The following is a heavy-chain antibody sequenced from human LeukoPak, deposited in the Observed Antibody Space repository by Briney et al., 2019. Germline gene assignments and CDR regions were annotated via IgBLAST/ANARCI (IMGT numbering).Heavy chain of an antibody. J-gene: IGHJ4*02. V-gene: IGHV3-30*03. D-gene: IGHD3-10*01. CDR1: GFTFSSYG. CDR3: ARDKFLMVRGVLFDY. CDR2: ISYDGSNK. Sequence: PGGSLRLSCAASGFTFSSYGMHWVRQAPGKGLEWVAVISYDGSNKYYADSVKGRFTISRDNSKNTLYLQMNSLRAEDTAVYYCARDKFLMVRGVLFDYWGQGTLVTVSS.